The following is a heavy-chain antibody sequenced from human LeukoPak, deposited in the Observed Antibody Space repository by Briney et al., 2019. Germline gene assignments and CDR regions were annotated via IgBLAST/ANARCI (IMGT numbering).Heavy chain of an antibody. J-gene: IGHJ4*02. CDR3: ARESSGWYYFDY. V-gene: IGHV3-21*01. CDR1: GFTFSSYS. CDR2: ISSSSSYI. Sequence: TGGSLRLSCAASGFTFSSYSMNWVRQAPGKGLEWVSSISSSSSYIYYADSVKGRFTISRDNAKNSLYLQMNSLRAEDTAVYYCARESSGWYYFDYWGQGTLVTVSS. D-gene: IGHD6-19*01.